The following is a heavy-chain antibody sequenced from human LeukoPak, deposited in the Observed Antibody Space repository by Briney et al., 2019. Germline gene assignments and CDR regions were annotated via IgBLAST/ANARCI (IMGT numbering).Heavy chain of an antibody. CDR1: GFTFSDHL. J-gene: IGHJ4*02. D-gene: IGHD3-22*01. CDR2: ISYDGGNK. CDR3: GRDTRRCYYANSEYYFDL. Sequence: PGWSLRLSCAASGFTFSDHLMHWVRLAPSKGLEWVAIISYDGGNKYYADSVKGRFTISRDNSKNTLYLQMNSLSTEGWALLYDGRDTRRCYYANSEYYFDLWGRGTLVTVSS. V-gene: IGHV3-30*03.